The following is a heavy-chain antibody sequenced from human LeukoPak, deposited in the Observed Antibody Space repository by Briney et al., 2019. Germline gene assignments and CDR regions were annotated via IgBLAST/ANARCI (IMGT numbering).Heavy chain of an antibody. D-gene: IGHD3-10*01. CDR2: ISSSGSTI. Sequence: PGGSLRLSCAASGLTFSSYEMNWVRQAPGKGLEWVSYISSSGSTIYYADSVKGRFTISRDNAKNSLYLQMNSLRAEDTAVYYCARGLLWFGELSFDYWGQGTLVTVSS. CDR3: ARGLLWFGELSFDY. V-gene: IGHV3-48*03. J-gene: IGHJ4*02. CDR1: GLTFSSYE.